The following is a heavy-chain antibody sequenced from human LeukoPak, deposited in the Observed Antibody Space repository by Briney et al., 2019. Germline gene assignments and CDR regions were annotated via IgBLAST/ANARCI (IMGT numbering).Heavy chain of an antibody. CDR1: GFVFANYW. V-gene: IGHV3-23*01. CDR3: AKGGRTVRDAFDI. D-gene: IGHD3-16*01. CDR2: ISGSGGST. Sequence: GGSLRLSCAASGFVFANYWMSWVRQAPGKGLEWVSAISGSGGSTYYADSVKGRFTISRDNSKNTLYLQMNSLRAEDTAVYYCAKGGRTVRDAFDIWGQGTMVTVSS. J-gene: IGHJ3*02.